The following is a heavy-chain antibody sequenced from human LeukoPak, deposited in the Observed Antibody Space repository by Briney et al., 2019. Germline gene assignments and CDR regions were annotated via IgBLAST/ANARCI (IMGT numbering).Heavy chain of an antibody. CDR1: GFTFRTYG. Sequence: GGSLRLSCAASGFTFRTYGMHWVRQAPGKGLEWVAFIRNDGTIKYYADSVKGRFTISRDNSKSTLYLQMNSLRAEDTAVYYCAKTGSSSWGYFDYWGQGTLVTVSS. V-gene: IGHV3-30*02. CDR3: AKTGSSSWGYFDY. D-gene: IGHD6-13*01. J-gene: IGHJ4*02. CDR2: IRNDGTIK.